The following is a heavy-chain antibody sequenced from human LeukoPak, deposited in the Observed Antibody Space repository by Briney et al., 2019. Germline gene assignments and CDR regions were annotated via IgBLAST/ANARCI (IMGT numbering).Heavy chain of an antibody. Sequence: SETLSLTCTVSGGSISSYYWSRIRQPPGKGLEWIGYIYYSGSTNYNPSLKSRVTISVDTSKNQFSLKLSSVTAADTAVYYCARYGSSSWYYFDYWGQGTLVTVSS. V-gene: IGHV4-59*08. CDR3: ARYGSSSWYYFDY. J-gene: IGHJ4*02. D-gene: IGHD6-13*01. CDR1: GGSISSYY. CDR2: IYYSGST.